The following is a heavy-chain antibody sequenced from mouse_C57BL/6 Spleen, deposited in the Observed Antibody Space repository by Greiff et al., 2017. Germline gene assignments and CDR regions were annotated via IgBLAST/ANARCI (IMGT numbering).Heavy chain of an antibody. CDR2: INPSNGGT. CDR3: ARSGGYDYEAWFAY. D-gene: IGHD2-4*01. V-gene: IGHV1-53*01. Sequence: QVQLQQPGTELVKPGASVKLSCKASGYTFTSYWMHWVKQRPGQGLEWIGNINPSNGGTNYNEKFKSKATLTVDTSSSTAYMQLSSLTSEDSAVYYCARSGGYDYEAWFAYWGQGTLVTVSA. J-gene: IGHJ3*01. CDR1: GYTFTSYW.